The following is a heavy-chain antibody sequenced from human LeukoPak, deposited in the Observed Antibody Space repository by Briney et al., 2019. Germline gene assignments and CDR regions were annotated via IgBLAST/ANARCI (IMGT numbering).Heavy chain of an antibody. Sequence: ASVKVSCKASGYTFTSYDINWVRQATGQGLEWMGWMNPNSGGTNYAQKFQGRVTMTRDTSISTAYMELSRLRSDDTAVYYCARASVGYCSGGSCYSGVWFDPWGQGTLVTVSS. CDR2: MNPNSGGT. CDR1: GYTFTSYD. D-gene: IGHD2-15*01. J-gene: IGHJ5*02. CDR3: ARASVGYCSGGSCYSGVWFDP. V-gene: IGHV1-2*02.